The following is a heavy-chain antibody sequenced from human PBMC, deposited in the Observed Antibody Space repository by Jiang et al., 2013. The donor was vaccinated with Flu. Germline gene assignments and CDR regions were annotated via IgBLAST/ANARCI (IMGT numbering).Heavy chain of an antibody. J-gene: IGHJ4*02. V-gene: IGHV1-69*01. CDR3: AGISTGGYDSKFDS. Sequence: KKPGSSVKVSCKASGGTFSSSAISWVRQAPGQGLEWMGGAIPILGTEFYAQQFQGRLAITADGSTGTVYMDLNSLRSEDTAVYFCAGISTGGYDSKFDSWGQGTLVTVSS. CDR2: AIPILGTE. CDR1: GGTFSSSA. D-gene: IGHD5-12*01.